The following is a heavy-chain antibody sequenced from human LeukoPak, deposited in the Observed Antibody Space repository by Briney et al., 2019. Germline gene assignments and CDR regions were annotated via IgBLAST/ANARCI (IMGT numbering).Heavy chain of an antibody. D-gene: IGHD1-14*01. CDR3: ARVRRYSYYYGMDV. V-gene: IGHV3-30-3*01. CDR1: GFTFSSYA. CDR2: ISYDGSNK. J-gene: IGHJ6*02. Sequence: PGGSLRLSCAASGFTFSSYAMHWVRQAPGKGLGWVAVISYDGSNKYYADSVKGRFTISRDNSKNTLYLQMNSLRAEDTAVYYCARVRRYSYYYGMDVWGQGTTVTVSS.